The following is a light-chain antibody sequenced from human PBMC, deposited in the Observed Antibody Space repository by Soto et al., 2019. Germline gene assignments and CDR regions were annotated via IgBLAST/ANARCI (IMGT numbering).Light chain of an antibody. CDR3: SSSTSSSTLVL. J-gene: IGLJ2*01. CDR2: DVS. CDR1: SRDIGDYNY. V-gene: IGLV2-14*03. Sequence: QSALTQPASVSGSPGQSITISCTGTSRDIGDYNYVSWYQQHPGKAPKLMIYDVSNRPSGVSIRFSGSKSGNTASLTISGLQAEDEADYYCSSSTSSSTLVLFGGGTKLTVL.